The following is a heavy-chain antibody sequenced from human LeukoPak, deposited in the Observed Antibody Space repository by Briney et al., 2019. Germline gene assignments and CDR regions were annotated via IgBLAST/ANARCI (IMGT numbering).Heavy chain of an antibody. D-gene: IGHD4-17*01. CDR2: INGGSGSS. J-gene: IGHJ4*02. Sequence: GGSLRLSCAASGFTFNNYAMTWVRQAPGKGLEWVSLINGGSGSSYYTDSVKGRFTVSRDNSKNTLYLQMNSLRDEDTAVYCCAKGQGYNYGDSIDYWGQGTLVTVSS. V-gene: IGHV3-23*01. CDR3: AKGQGYNYGDSIDY. CDR1: GFTFNNYA.